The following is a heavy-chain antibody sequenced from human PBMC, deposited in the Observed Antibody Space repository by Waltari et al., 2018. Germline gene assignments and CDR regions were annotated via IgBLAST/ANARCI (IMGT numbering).Heavy chain of an antibody. V-gene: IGHV4-59*08. D-gene: IGHD3-22*01. CDR1: GDFLSDDP. Sequence: HVQLQESGPGLVKPSETLSLTCPASGDFLSDDPWTWSRQAPGKGLEWIAYLRDTASTKRNPTTESLVTISADTSKKQFTLRLTSGTAADTSVYYCARLPTKYYDSLGWGFFDQWGQGILVTVSS. J-gene: IGHJ4*02. CDR3: ARLPTKYYDSLGWGFFDQ. CDR2: LRDTAST.